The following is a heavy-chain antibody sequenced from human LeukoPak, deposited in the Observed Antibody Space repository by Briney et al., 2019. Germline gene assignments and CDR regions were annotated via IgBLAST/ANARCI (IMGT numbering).Heavy chain of an antibody. D-gene: IGHD3-3*01. Sequence: PSETLSLTCTVSGGSIRSSYYYWGWIRQPPGKGLEWIGYIYYSGSTNYNPSLKSRVTISVDTSKNQFSLKLSSVTAADTAVYYCAREVRVERFLEWTPGGWFDPWGQGTLVTVSS. CDR1: GGSIRSSYYY. J-gene: IGHJ5*02. V-gene: IGHV4-61*01. CDR2: IYYSGST. CDR3: AREVRVERFLEWTPGGWFDP.